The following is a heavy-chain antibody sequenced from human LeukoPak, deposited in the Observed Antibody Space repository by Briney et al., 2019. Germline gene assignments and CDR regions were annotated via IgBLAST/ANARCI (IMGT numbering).Heavy chain of an antibody. Sequence: GGSLRLSCKGSGYSFTTYWIRWVRQMPGKGLEWMGRIDPRDSYTNYSPSFQGHVTISADKSISAAYLQWSSLKASDTAMYYCFIVVVGTGFDYWGQGTLVTVSS. CDR3: FIVVVGTGFDY. V-gene: IGHV5-10-1*01. CDR1: GYSFTTYW. D-gene: IGHD3-22*01. J-gene: IGHJ4*02. CDR2: IDPRDSYT.